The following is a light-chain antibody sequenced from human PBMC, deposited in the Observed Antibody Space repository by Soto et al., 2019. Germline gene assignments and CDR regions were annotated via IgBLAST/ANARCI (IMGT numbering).Light chain of an antibody. Sequence: QPVLTQSPSASASLGASVKLTCTLSSGHSSYAIAWHQQQPEKGPRYLMKLNSDGSHTKGDGIPDRFSGSSSGAERYLTISSLQSEDEADYSCQTWATDTVVFGGGTKLTVL. J-gene: IGLJ3*02. V-gene: IGLV4-69*01. CDR3: QTWATDTVV. CDR1: SGHSSYA. CDR2: LNSDGSH.